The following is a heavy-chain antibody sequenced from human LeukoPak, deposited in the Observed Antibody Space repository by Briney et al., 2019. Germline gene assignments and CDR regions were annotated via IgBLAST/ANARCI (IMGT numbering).Heavy chain of an antibody. CDR2: ISSSGSTI. CDR3: ARGAYYNILTGYRGEILGFDY. D-gene: IGHD3-9*01. J-gene: IGHJ4*02. V-gene: IGHV3-48*03. Sequence: GGSLRVSCAASGFTFSSYEMNWVRQAPGKGLEWVSYISSSGSTIYYADSVKGRFTISRDNAKNSLYLQMNSLTAEDTAVYYCARGAYYNILTGYRGEILGFDYWGQGTLVTVSS. CDR1: GFTFSSYE.